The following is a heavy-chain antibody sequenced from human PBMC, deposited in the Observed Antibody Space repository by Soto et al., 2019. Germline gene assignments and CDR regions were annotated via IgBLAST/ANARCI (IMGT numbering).Heavy chain of an antibody. D-gene: IGHD6-19*01. CDR2: ISWNSGSI. CDR3: AKGGGGWLGPFGY. CDR1: GFTFDDYA. Sequence: EVQLVESGGGLVQPGRSLRLSCAASGFTFDDYAMHWVRQAPGKGLEWVSGISWNSGSIGYADSVKGRFTISRDNAKNSLYLQMNSLRAEDTALYHCAKGGGGWLGPFGYWGQGTLVTVSS. V-gene: IGHV3-9*01. J-gene: IGHJ4*02.